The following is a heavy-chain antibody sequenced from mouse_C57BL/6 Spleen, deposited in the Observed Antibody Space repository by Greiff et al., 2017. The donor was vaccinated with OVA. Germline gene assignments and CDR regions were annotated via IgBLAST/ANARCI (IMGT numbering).Heavy chain of an antibody. CDR1: GFTFSSYA. CDR2: ISSGGDYI. D-gene: IGHD2-1*01. Sequence: EVKVVESGAGLVKPGGSLKLSCAASGFTFSSYAMSWVRQTPEKRLEWVAYISSGGDYIYYADTVKGRFTISRDNARNTLYLQMSSLKSEDTAMYYCTRGGIYYGNPYAMDYWGQGTSVTVSS. J-gene: IGHJ4*01. CDR3: TRGGIYYGNPYAMDY. V-gene: IGHV5-9-1*02.